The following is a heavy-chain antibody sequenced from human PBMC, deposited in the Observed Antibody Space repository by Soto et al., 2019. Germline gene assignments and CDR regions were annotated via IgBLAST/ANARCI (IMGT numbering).Heavy chain of an antibody. Sequence: QVQLVQSGAEVQKPGSSVKVSCKASGGTFSSYAISWVRQAPGQGLEWMGWIIPIFGTANYAQKFQGRVTITADESTSTGYMELSSMKSEDTAVYYCARWPGSDENAFDIGGQGTMVTVSA. J-gene: IGHJ3*02. V-gene: IGHV1-69*01. D-gene: IGHD3-10*01. CDR1: GGTFSSYA. CDR3: ARWPGSDENAFDI. CDR2: IIPIFGTA.